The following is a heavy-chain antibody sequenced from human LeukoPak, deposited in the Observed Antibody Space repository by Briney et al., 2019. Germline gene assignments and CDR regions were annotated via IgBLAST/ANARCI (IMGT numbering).Heavy chain of an antibody. Sequence: ASVKVSCKASGGTFSSYAISWVRQAPGQGLEWMGGIIPIFGTANYAQKFQGRVTITTDESTSTAYMELSSLRSEDTAVYYCARGVKGYCSSTSCYFGAFDIWGQGTMVTVSS. V-gene: IGHV1-69*05. CDR2: IIPIFGTA. CDR1: GGTFSSYA. CDR3: ARGVKGYCSSTSCYFGAFDI. J-gene: IGHJ3*02. D-gene: IGHD2-2*01.